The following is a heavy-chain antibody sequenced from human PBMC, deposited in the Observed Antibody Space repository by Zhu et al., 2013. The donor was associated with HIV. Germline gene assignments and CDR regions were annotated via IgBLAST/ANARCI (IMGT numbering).Heavy chain of an antibody. D-gene: IGHD3-3*01. CDR3: ARVMNYDFWSGYYTRDYYYGMDV. J-gene: IGHJ6*02. CDR2: IIPIFGTA. V-gene: IGHV1-69*06. Sequence: QVQLVQSGAEVKKPGSSVKVSCKASGGTFSSYAISWVRQAPGQGLEWMGGIIPIFGTANYAQKFQGRVTITADKSTSTAYMELSSLRSEDTAVYYCARVMNYDFWSGYYTRDYYYGMDVWGQGP. CDR1: GGTFSSYA.